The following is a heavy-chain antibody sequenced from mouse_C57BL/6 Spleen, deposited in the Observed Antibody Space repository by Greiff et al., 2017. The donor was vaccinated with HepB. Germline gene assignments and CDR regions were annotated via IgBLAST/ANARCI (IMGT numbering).Heavy chain of an antibody. CDR1: GFNIKNTY. J-gene: IGHJ4*01. Sequence: EVKLQESVAELVRPGASVKLSCTASGFNIKNTYMHWVKQRPEQGLEWIGRIDPANGNTKYAPKFQGKATITADTSSNTAYLQLSSLTSEDTAIYYCAREEIRGTTVGYAMDYWGQGTSVTVSS. D-gene: IGHD1-1*01. V-gene: IGHV14-3*01. CDR3: AREEIRGTTVGYAMDY. CDR2: IDPANGNT.